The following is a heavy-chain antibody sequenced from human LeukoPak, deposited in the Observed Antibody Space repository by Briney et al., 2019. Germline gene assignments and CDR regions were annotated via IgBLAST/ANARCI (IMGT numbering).Heavy chain of an antibody. CDR2: ISSSSSYI. CDR1: GFTFSNYN. Sequence: GGSLRLSCAASGFTFSNYNMNWVRQAPGKGLEWVSSISSSSSYIYYADSVKGRFTISRDNAKNSLYLQMNSLRAEDTAVYYCARIKSDYGDYSWFDPWGQGTLVTASS. D-gene: IGHD4-17*01. V-gene: IGHV3-21*01. J-gene: IGHJ5*02. CDR3: ARIKSDYGDYSWFDP.